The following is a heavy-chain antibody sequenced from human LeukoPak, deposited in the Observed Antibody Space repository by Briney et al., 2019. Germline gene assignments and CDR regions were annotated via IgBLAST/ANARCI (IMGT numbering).Heavy chain of an antibody. CDR3: ARLRDYGHYANYFDY. V-gene: IGHV5-51*01. CDR2: IYPGDSDT. D-gene: IGHD4-17*01. Sequence: GESLKISCKGSGYSFTSYWIGWVRQMPGKGLEWMGIIYPGDSDTRYSPSFQGQVTISADKSISTAYLQWSSLKASDTAMYYCARLRDYGHYANYFDYWGQGTLVTVSS. J-gene: IGHJ4*02. CDR1: GYSFTSYW.